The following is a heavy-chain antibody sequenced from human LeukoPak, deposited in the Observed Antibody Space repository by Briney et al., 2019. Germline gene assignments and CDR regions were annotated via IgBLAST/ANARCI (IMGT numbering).Heavy chain of an antibody. J-gene: IGHJ6*03. CDR3: ARMVGDYYGSGSYYMPDYYYYYYMDV. V-gene: IGHV1-2*02. CDR2: INPNSGGT. D-gene: IGHD3-10*01. Sequence: ASVKVSCKASGYTFTGYYMHWVRQAPGQGLEWMGWINPNSGGTNYAQKFQGRVTMTRDTSISTVYMELSRLRSDDTAVYYCARMVGDYYGSGSYYMPDYYYYYYMDVWGKGTTVTVSS. CDR1: GYTFTGYY.